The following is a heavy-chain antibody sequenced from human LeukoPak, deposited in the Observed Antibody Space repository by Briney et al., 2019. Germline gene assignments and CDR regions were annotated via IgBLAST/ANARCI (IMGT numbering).Heavy chain of an antibody. D-gene: IGHD3-10*01. CDR3: ARDTRKIYNYYGSGSSRYYFDY. J-gene: IGHJ4*02. CDR2: IIPIFGTA. Sequence: SVKVSCKASGGTFSSYAISWVRQAPGQGLEWMGGIIPIFGTANYAQKFQGRVTITSDESPSTAYMALSSLRSEDTAVYYCARDTRKIYNYYGSGSSRYYFDYWGQGTLVTVSS. CDR1: GGTFSSYA. V-gene: IGHV1-69*13.